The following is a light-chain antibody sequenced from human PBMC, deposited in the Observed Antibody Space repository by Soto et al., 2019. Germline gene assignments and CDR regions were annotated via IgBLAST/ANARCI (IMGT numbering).Light chain of an antibody. Sequence: ALTQPASVSGSPGQSITISCTGTSSDVGSYNLVSWYQQHPGKAPKLMIYEVSKRPSGVSNRFSGSKSGNTASLTISGLQAEDEADYYCCSYAGSSTPTYVFGTGTKVTVL. J-gene: IGLJ1*01. CDR1: SSDVGSYNL. V-gene: IGLV2-23*02. CDR2: EVS. CDR3: CSYAGSSTPTYV.